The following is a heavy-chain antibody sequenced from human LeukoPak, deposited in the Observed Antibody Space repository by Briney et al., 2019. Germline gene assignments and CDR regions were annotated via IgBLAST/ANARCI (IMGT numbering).Heavy chain of an antibody. CDR3: ARDEDDGDYPYWYFDL. D-gene: IGHD4-17*01. J-gene: IGHJ2*01. CDR2: IYYSGST. CDR1: GGSHRSSSYY. V-gene: IGHV4-39*07. Sequence: SGTLSPTCTVSGGSHRSSSYYWGWIRQPPGKGLGWSGGIYYSGSTYYNPSLKSRVTISVDTSKNQFSLKLSSVTAADTAVYYCARDEDDGDYPYWYFDLWGRGTLVTVSS.